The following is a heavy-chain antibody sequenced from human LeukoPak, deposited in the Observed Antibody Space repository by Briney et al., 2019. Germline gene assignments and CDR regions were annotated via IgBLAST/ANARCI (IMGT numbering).Heavy chain of an antibody. CDR2: INTNTGNP. CDR1: GYTFTIYA. D-gene: IGHD3-10*01. Sequence: ASVTVSHKASGYTFTIYAMNWVRQAPGQGREGMGWINTNTGNPTYAQGFTGRFVFSLDTSVSTAYLQISSLKTEDTAVYYCARDPMIRGTVDVWGQGTTVTVSS. CDR3: ARDPMIRGTVDV. J-gene: IGHJ6*02. V-gene: IGHV7-4-1*02.